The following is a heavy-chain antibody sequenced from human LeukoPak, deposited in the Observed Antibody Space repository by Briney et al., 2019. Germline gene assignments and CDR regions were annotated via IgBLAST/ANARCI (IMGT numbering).Heavy chain of an antibody. D-gene: IGHD3-10*01. CDR2: IIPIFGTA. V-gene: IGHV1-69*13. CDR1: GGTFSSYA. J-gene: IGHJ5*02. CDR3: ARVVWFGELWWFDP. Sequence: SVNHSCKASGGTFSSYAISWVRQAPGQGLEWMEGIIPIFGTANYAQKFQGRVPITADESTSTAYMELSSLRSEDTAVYYCARVVWFGELWWFDPWGQGTLVTVSS.